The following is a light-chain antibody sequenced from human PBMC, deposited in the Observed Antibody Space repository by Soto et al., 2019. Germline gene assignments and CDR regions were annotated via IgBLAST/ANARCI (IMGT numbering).Light chain of an antibody. CDR1: QSISNY. CDR3: QQYGESPWT. J-gene: IGKJ1*01. Sequence: VLSHSVGTVSFSPGESATRSFRASQSISNYLAWYQQKPGQAPRLLVSAASSRAAGIPDKFSGSGSGTDFTLTISRLEPEDFAVYYCQQYGESPWTFAQGAKV. CDR2: AAS. V-gene: IGKV3-20*01.